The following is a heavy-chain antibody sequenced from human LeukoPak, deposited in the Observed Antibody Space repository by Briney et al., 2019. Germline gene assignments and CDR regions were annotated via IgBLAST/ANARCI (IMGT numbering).Heavy chain of an antibody. V-gene: IGHV3-23*01. CDR3: ARDYGDYKFDY. Sequence: PGGSLRLSCAASGFPFTHYAMSWVRQAPGKGLEWVSAISGSGGSTYYADSVKGRFTISRDNSKNTLYLQMNGLRAEDTAVYYCARDYGDYKFDYWGQGTLVTVSS. J-gene: IGHJ4*02. CDR1: GFPFTHYA. D-gene: IGHD4-17*01. CDR2: ISGSGGST.